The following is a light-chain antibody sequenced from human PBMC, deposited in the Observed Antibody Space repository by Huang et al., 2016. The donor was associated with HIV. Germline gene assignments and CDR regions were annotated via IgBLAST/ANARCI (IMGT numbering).Light chain of an antibody. V-gene: IGKV3-11*01. CDR1: QSVSSY. CDR2: DAS. J-gene: IGKJ2*01. Sequence: EIVLTQSPATLSLSPGERATLSCRASQSVSSYLAWYQQKPGQAPRLLIYDASNRATGFPARFSGIGSVTVFTLTISSLEPEDFAVYYCQQRGNWPPNTFGQGTKLEIK. CDR3: QQRGNWPPNT.